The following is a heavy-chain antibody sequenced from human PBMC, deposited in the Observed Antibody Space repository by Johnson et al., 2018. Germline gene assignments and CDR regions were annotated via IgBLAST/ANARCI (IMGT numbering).Heavy chain of an antibody. J-gene: IGHJ3*02. CDR3: VRGPQWPGSFDN. CDR2: MNQDGRER. D-gene: IGHD6-19*01. V-gene: IGHV3-7*04. CDR1: GFTFSDYW. Sequence: EVQLVESGGGLVQPGGSXRLSCAASGFTFSDYWMSWFRQAPGRGLEWVANMNQDGRERYYVDSVKGRFTISRDNAATSVFLQMNSLRTEDTAVYFCVRGPQWPGSFDNWGQGTMVTVSS.